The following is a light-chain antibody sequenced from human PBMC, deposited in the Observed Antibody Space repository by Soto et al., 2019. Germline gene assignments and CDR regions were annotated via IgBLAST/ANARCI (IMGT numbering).Light chain of an antibody. J-gene: IGLJ2*01. CDR1: SSDVGGYNY. V-gene: IGLV2-14*01. CDR3: SSYTSSSTVL. Sequence: QSALTQPASVSGSPGQSITISCTGTSSDVGGYNYVSWYQQHPGKAPKLMIYDVSNRPSGVSFRFSGSKSGNTASLTISGLQADDDADYYCSSYTSSSTVLFGGGTKLTVL. CDR2: DVS.